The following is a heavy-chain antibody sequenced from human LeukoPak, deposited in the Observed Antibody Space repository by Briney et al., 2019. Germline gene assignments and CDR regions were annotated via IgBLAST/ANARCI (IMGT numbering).Heavy chain of an antibody. V-gene: IGHV3-48*04. D-gene: IGHD6-19*01. J-gene: IGHJ3*02. CDR3: ARGQRYSSGWYGDAFDI. Sequence: PGGSLRLSCAASGFTFSSYAMSWVRQAPGKGLEWVSYISSSTSTIYYADSVKGRFTISRDNAKNSLFLQMNSLRAEDTAVYYCARGQRYSSGWYGDAFDIWGQGTMVTVSS. CDR1: GFTFSSYA. CDR2: ISSSTSTI.